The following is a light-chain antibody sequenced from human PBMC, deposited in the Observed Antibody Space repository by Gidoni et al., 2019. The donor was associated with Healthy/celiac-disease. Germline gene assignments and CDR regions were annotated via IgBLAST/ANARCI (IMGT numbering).Light chain of an antibody. CDR2: DAS. Sequence: QAALTQPASGSGAPGPAVTISCTGTSSDVGSYNYVSWYQQHPGNAPKLMLYDASNRPAGVSHRFSGSTSGNTASLTISGLHAEDEAYYYCSSYTSSSPLVVFGGGTKLTVL. V-gene: IGLV2-14*03. CDR3: SSYTSSSPLVV. CDR1: SSDVGSYNY. J-gene: IGLJ2*01.